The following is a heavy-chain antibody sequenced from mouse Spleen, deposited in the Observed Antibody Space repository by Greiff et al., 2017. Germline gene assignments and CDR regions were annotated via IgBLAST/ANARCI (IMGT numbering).Heavy chain of an antibody. J-gene: IGHJ2*01. V-gene: IGHV5-17*01. CDR3: ATYYSNYRVDYFDY. D-gene: IGHD2-5*01. CDR2: ISSGSSTI. Sequence: EVQLKESGGGLVKPGGSLKLSCAASGFTFSDYGMHWVRQAPEKGLEWVAYISSGSSTIYYADTVKGRFTISRDNAKNTLFLQMTSLRSEDTAMYYCATYYSNYRVDYFDYWGQGTTLTVSS. CDR1: GFTFSDYG.